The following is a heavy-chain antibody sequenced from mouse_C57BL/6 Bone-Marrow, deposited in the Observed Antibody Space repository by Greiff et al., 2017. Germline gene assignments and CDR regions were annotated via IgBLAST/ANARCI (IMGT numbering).Heavy chain of an antibody. V-gene: IGHV1-72*01. CDR3: ARDPSFITTVVAPHAMDY. J-gene: IGHJ4*01. CDR2: IDPNSGGT. D-gene: IGHD1-1*01. Sequence: VQLQQSGAELVKPGASVKLSCKASGYTFTSYWMHWVKQRPGRGLEWIGRIDPNSGGTKYNEKFKSKATLTVDKPSSTAYMQLSSLTSEDSAVYYCARDPSFITTVVAPHAMDYWGQGTSVTVSS. CDR1: GYTFTSYW.